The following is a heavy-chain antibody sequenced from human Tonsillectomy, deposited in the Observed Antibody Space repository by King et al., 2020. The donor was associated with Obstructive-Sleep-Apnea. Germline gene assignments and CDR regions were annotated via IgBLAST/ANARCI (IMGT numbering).Heavy chain of an antibody. CDR1: GGYITSGDYY. V-gene: IGHV4-30-4*01. J-gene: IGHJ5*02. CDR2: VYYSGRT. CDR3: AGGNYYDSSGYYHRGEWFDP. Sequence: VQLQESGPGLVKPSQTLSLTCTVSGGYITSGDYYWSWIRQPPGKGLEWIGYVYYSGRTYSNPSLKSRVTISVDTSKTQFSLKLSSVTAADTAVYYCAGGNYYDSSGYYHRGEWFDPWGQGTLVTVSS. D-gene: IGHD3-22*01.